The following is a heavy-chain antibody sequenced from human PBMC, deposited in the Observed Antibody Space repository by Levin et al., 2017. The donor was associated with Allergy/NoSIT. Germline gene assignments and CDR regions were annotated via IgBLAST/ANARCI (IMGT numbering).Heavy chain of an antibody. CDR3: ARVLRFYYYYYMDV. CDR2: IWDDGYKK. Sequence: TGGSLRLSCAASGFTFSSYGMHWVRQAPGKGLEWVAVIWDDGYKKYYADSVKGRFTISRDNFKNTLYLQMNSLRAEDTAVYYRARVLRFYYYYYMDVWGKGTTVTVSS. D-gene: IGHD5-12*01. CDR1: GFTFSSYG. J-gene: IGHJ6*03. V-gene: IGHV3-33*01.